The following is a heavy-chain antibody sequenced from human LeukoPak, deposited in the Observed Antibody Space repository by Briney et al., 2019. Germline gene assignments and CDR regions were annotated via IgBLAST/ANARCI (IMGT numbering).Heavy chain of an antibody. CDR2: FNPENGNT. D-gene: IGHD3-10*01. CDR1: GYSFVGYG. V-gene: IGHV1-18*01. J-gene: IGHJ3*02. CDR3: ARAARIWFGERDAFDI. Sequence: ASVKVSCKASGYSFVGYGITWVRQAPGQGLEWMGWFNPENGNTNYAQKFQGRVTITADESTSTAYMELSRLRSDDTAVYYCARAARIWFGERDAFDIWGQGTMVAVS.